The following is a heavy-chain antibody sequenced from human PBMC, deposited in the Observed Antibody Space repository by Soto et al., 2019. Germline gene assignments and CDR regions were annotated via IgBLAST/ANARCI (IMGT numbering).Heavy chain of an antibody. J-gene: IGHJ4*02. V-gene: IGHV1-18*01. CDR2: ISAYNGNT. CDR3: ARGGSSLWFGESPDY. CDR1: GYTFTSYG. D-gene: IGHD3-10*01. Sequence: ASVKVSCKASGYTFTSYGISWVRQAPGQGLEWMRWISAYNGNTNYAQKLQGRVTMTTDTSTSTAYMELRSLRSDDTAVYYCARGGSSLWFGESPDYWGQGTLVTVSS.